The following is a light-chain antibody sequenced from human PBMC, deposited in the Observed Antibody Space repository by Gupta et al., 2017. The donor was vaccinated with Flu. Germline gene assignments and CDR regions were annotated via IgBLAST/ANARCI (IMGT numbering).Light chain of an antibody. J-gene: IGKJ1*01. V-gene: IGKV1-5*03. CDR2: KAS. CDR1: QSISSW. CDR3: QHYYSYWT. Sequence: DMQMTQSPSTLSASVGDRVTITCRASQSISSWLAWYQQKPGKAPNLLIYKASSLESGAPSRFSGSGAGTEFTLTSTIRQTDDFATYYCQHYYSYWTFGQGTKVEIK.